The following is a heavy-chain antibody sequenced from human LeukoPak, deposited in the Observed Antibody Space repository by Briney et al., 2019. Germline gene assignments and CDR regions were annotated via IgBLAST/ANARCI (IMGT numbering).Heavy chain of an antibody. CDR1: GFTFSSYR. J-gene: IGHJ4*02. D-gene: IGHD3-9*01. CDR3: ARELQYFDWLLRPLGSTYYFDY. CDR2: IKQDGSEK. Sequence: GGSLRLSCAASGFTFSSYRMSWVRQAPGKGLEWVANIKQDGSEKYYVDSVKGRFTISRDNAKNSLYLQMNSLRAEDTAVYYCARELQYFDWLLRPLGSTYYFDYWGQGTLVTVSS. V-gene: IGHV3-7*01.